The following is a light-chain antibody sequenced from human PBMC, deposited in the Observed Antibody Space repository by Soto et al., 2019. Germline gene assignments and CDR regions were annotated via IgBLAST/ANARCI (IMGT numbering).Light chain of an antibody. CDR3: LQDYISPWT. J-gene: IGKJ1*01. V-gene: IGKV1-6*01. CDR1: QDIRND. CDR2: TAS. Sequence: AIQMTQSPSSLSASVGDRVTITCRASQDIRNDLGWFQQKPGKAPKLLINTASTLQSGVSSRFSGSGSGTDFTLTISSLQPEDFATYYCLQDYISPWTFGQGTKVDIK.